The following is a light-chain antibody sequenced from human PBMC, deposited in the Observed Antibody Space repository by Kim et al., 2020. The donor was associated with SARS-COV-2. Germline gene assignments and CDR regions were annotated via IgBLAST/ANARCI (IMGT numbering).Light chain of an antibody. J-gene: IGLJ3*02. CDR2: EVN. CDR1: SSDVGAYNY. CDR3: NSYTKSATLV. Sequence: QSALTQPASVSGSPGQSITISCTGTSSDVGAYNYVSWYQHHPGKAPKLMIYEVNNRPSGVSNRFSGSKSGNTASLTISGLQAEEEADYYCNSYTKSATLVFGGGTKVTVL. V-gene: IGLV2-14*01.